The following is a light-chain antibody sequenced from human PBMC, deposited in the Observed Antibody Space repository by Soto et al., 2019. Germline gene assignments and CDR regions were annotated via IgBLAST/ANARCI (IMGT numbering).Light chain of an antibody. J-gene: IGLJ3*02. V-gene: IGLV2-14*03. Sequence: QSALTQPASVSGSPGQSITISRTGTNSDIGGYNYVSWYQHHPGKAPKLIISGVSYRPSGVSDRFSGSKSGNTASLTISGLQAEDEADYYCSSYATSDTLVLFGGGTKLTVL. CDR2: GVS. CDR1: NSDIGGYNY. CDR3: SSYATSDTLVL.